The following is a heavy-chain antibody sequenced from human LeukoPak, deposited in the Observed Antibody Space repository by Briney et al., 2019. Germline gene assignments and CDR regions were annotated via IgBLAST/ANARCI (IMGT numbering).Heavy chain of an antibody. J-gene: IGHJ4*02. CDR1: GGSISSSSYY. CDR3: ASHYDRALVFDY. CDR2: IYYSGST. V-gene: IGHV4-39*07. D-gene: IGHD3-22*01. Sequence: SETLSLTCTVSGGSISSSSYYWGWIRQPPGKGLEWIGSIYYSGSTYYNPSLKSRVTISVDTSKNQFSLKLSSVTAADTAVYYCASHYDRALVFDYWGQGTLVTVSS.